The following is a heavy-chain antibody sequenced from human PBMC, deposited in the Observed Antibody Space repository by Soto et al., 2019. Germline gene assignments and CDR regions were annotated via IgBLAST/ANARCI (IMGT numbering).Heavy chain of an antibody. J-gene: IGHJ6*02. Sequence: QEQLVESGGGVVQPGRSLRLSCAASGFIFANYGMHWVRQAPGKGLEGVALITYEGSNKYYADAVKGRFTISRDNAKNMVSLQMDSLIAEDSAVYYCAKARGANNWANYYGLDVWGQGTTVTVSS. D-gene: IGHD1-1*01. V-gene: IGHV3-30*18. CDR3: AKARGANNWANYYGLDV. CDR2: ITYEGSNK. CDR1: GFIFANYG.